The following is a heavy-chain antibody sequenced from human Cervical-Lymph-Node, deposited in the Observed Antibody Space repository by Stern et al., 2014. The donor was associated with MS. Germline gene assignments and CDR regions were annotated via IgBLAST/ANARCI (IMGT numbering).Heavy chain of an antibody. V-gene: IGHV3-30*18. CDR3: AKNTMGIAVAGLFDY. CDR2: ISYDGSNR. J-gene: IGHJ4*02. CDR1: GFTFDSYG. Sequence: VQLVESGGGVVQPGRSLRLSCEASGFTFDSYGVHWVRQPPGKGLEWVAVISYDGSNRYYGDSVKGRFTISRDSSKNTVHLQMNSLRADDTALYYCAKNTMGIAVAGLFDYWGQGILVTVSS. D-gene: IGHD6-19*01.